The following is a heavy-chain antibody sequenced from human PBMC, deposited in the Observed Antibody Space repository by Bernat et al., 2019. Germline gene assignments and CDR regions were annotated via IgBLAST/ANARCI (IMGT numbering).Heavy chain of an antibody. CDR1: GGSISSYY. D-gene: IGHD2-15*01. J-gene: IGHJ4*02. CDR2: IYYSGST. Sequence: QVQLQESGPGLVKPSETLSLTCTVSGGSISSYYWSWIRQPPGKGLEWIGYIYYSGSTNYHPSLKSRVTISVDTSTNQLSLKLSSVTAADTAVYYCARFVVVVAATHFDYWGQGTLVTVSS. CDR3: ARFVVVVAATHFDY. V-gene: IGHV4-59*08.